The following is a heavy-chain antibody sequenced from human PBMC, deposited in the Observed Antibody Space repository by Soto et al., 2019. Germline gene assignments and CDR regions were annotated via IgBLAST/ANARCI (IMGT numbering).Heavy chain of an antibody. CDR1: GFTFSSYS. V-gene: IGHV3-48*01. Sequence: EVQLVESGGGLVQPGGSLRLSCAASGFTFSSYSMNWVRQAPGKGLEWVSYISSSSSTIHYSDSVKGRFTISRDNAKNALYLQMTRLRAEDTAVHYCARNPPRYRRSHPPDYWGQGTLVTVSS. CDR2: ISSSSSTI. D-gene: IGHD1-26*01. J-gene: IGHJ4*02. CDR3: ARNPPRYRRSHPPDY.